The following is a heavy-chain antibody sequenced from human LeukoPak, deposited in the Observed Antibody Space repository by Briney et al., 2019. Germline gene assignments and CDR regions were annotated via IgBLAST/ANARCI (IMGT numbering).Heavy chain of an antibody. J-gene: IGHJ4*02. CDR1: GGSISSYY. V-gene: IGHV4-59*01. CDR2: IYYSGSP. D-gene: IGHD3-22*01. CDR3: ARGADSSGYYSIFYFDY. Sequence: SETLSLTCTVSGGSISSYYWSWIRQPPGRGLEWIGYIYYSGSPDYNPSLKSRLTISVDTSKNQFSLKLSSVTAADTAVYYCARGADSSGYYSIFYFDYWGQGTLVTVSS.